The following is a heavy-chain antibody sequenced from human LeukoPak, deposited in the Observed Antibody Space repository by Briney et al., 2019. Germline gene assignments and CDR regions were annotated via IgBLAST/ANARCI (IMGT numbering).Heavy chain of an antibody. CDR2: INHSGST. Sequence: GSLRLSCAASGFTFSSYAMSWVRQAPGKGLEWIGEINHSGSTNYNPSLKSRVTISVDTSKNQFSLKLSSVTAADTAVYYCAIRPPMVRGRFDPWGQGTLVTVSS. D-gene: IGHD3-10*01. J-gene: IGHJ5*02. CDR3: AIRPPMVRGRFDP. CDR1: GFTFSSYA. V-gene: IGHV4-34*08.